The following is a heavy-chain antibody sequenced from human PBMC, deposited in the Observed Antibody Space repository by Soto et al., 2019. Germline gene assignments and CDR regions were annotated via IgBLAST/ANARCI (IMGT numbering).Heavy chain of an antibody. CDR3: AVVPGAIPLNWFDP. CDR1: GCSYTRYG. CDR2: ISAYNGNT. J-gene: IGHJ5*02. V-gene: IGHV1-18*01. D-gene: IGHD2-2*01. Sequence: VKETCTASGCSYTRYGINWVRQAGGQGLEWMGWISAYNGNTNYAQKLQGRVTMTTDTSTSTAYMELRSLRSDDTAVYYCAVVPGAIPLNWFDPWGQGTLVTVSS.